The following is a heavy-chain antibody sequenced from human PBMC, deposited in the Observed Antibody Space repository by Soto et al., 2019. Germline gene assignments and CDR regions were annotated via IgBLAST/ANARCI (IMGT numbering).Heavy chain of an antibody. D-gene: IGHD5-18*01. CDR1: GGSISSYD. J-gene: IGHJ4*02. Sequence: SETLSRTCTVSGGSISSYDWSWIRHPPGKGLEWIGYIYYSGSTNYNPSLKSRVTISVDTSKNQFSLKLSSVTAADTAVYYCARVGWGDGYSYGFDYWGQGTLVTVS. V-gene: IGHV4-59*01. CDR3: ARVGWGDGYSYGFDY. CDR2: IYYSGST.